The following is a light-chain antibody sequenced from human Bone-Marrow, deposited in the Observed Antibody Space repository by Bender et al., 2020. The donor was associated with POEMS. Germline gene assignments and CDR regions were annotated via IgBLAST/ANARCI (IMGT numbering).Light chain of an antibody. CDR2: SSH. CDR3: AVWDDSRNGWV. V-gene: IGLV1-44*01. J-gene: IGLJ3*02. CDR1: SSNIGAHA. Sequence: QSVLTQPPSASGTPGQRVTISCSGGSSNIGAHAVNWYQHLPGTAPKLLIYSSHRRPSEVPGRFSGSRSGTSASLAISGLQSEDEADYYCAVWDDSRNGWVFGGGTKLTVL.